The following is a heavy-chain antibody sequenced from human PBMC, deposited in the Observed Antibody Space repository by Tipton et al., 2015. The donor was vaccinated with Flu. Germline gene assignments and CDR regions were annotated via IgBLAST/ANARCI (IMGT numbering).Heavy chain of an antibody. D-gene: IGHD3-10*01. J-gene: IGHJ4*02. CDR1: GGSLSSYY. CDR2: IYTSGDT. V-gene: IGHV4-4*07. CDR3: ARGSGSGTFMIFDI. Sequence: TLSLTCTVSGGSLSSYYWSWIRQPAGKGLEWIGRIYTSGDTKYNPSLRGRLTMSVDASKKEFSLKLGSVTAADTAVYYCARGSGSGTFMIFDIWGQGTLVTVSS.